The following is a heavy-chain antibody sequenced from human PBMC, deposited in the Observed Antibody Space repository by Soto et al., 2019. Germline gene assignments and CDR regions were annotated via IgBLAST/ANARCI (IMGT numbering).Heavy chain of an antibody. CDR1: GFTFSSYG. D-gene: IGHD6-19*01. CDR2: ISYDGRNK. Sequence: QVQLVESGGGVVQPGRSLRLSCAASGFTFSSYGMHWVRQAPGKGLEWVAVISYDGRNKYYADAVKGRFTISRDNSKNTLYLQMSSLRAEDTAGYYCVKDGSSGWPYFYDMDVWGQGTTVTVSS. CDR3: VKDGSSGWPYFYDMDV. V-gene: IGHV3-30*18. J-gene: IGHJ6*02.